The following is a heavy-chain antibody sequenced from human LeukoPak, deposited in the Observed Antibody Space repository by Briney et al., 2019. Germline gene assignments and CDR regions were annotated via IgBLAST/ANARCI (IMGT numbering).Heavy chain of an antibody. CDR3: TKDPEPVLRYFDCLFRAWVD. D-gene: IGHD3-9*01. CDR2: IRYDGSNK. CDR1: GFTFSSYG. Sequence: GGSLRLSCAASGFTFSSYGMHWVRQAPGKGLEWVAFIRYDGSNKYYADSVKGRFTISRDNSKSTLYLQVNSLRVEDTAVYYCTKDPEPVLRYFDCLFRAWVDWGQGTLVTVSS. V-gene: IGHV3-30*02. J-gene: IGHJ4*02.